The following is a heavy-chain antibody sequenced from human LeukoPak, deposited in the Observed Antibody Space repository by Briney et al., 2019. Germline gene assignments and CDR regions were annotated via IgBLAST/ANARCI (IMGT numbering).Heavy chain of an antibody. CDR1: GLSFSSYG. CDR2: ISSSCNNT. Sequence: GRSLRRSCEASGLSFSSYGMNWVRQAPANGPELFPDISSSCNNTSYADSVKGRFTFSRDNAKNSLYLQMNSLRAEDTAVYYCATLGISVEMATQPRDYWGQGTLVTVSS. D-gene: IGHD5-24*01. CDR3: ATLGISVEMATQPRDY. J-gene: IGHJ4*02. V-gene: IGHV3-48*04.